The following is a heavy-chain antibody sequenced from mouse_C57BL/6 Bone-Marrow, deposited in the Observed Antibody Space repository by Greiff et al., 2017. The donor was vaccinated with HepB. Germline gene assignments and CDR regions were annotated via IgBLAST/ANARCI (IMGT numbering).Heavy chain of an antibody. V-gene: IGHV2-2*01. Sequence: VKLMESGPGLVQPSQSLSITCTVSGFSLTSYGVHWVRQSPGKGLEWLGVIWSGGSTDYNAAFISRLSISKDNSKSQVFFKMNSLQADDTAIYYCARKGLNYSNLGFDYWGQGTTLTVSS. J-gene: IGHJ2*01. CDR2: IWSGGST. CDR1: GFSLTSYG. CDR3: ARKGLNYSNLGFDY. D-gene: IGHD2-5*01.